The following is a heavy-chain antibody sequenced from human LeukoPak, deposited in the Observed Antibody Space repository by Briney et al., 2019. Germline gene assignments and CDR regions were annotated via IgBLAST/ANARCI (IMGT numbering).Heavy chain of an antibody. CDR1: GGSISSYY. CDR2: IYYSGST. Sequence: SETLSLTCTVSGGSISSYYWSWIRQPPGKGLERIGYIYYSGSTNYNPSLKSRVTISVDTSKKQFSLKLRSVTAADTAVYYCARHEWGITNAFDIWGQGTMVTVSS. D-gene: IGHD1-14*01. CDR3: ARHEWGITNAFDI. V-gene: IGHV4-59*08. J-gene: IGHJ3*02.